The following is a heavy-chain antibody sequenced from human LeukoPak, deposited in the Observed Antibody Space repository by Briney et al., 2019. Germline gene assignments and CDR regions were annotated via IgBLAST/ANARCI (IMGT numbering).Heavy chain of an antibody. Sequence: PGGSLRLSCAASGFTFSSYAMSWVRQAPGKGLEWVSAISGSGGSTYYADSVKGRFTISRDNTNNSLYLQMNSLRAEDTAVYYCAPWICGRTTCYLDFWGQGTLVTVSS. J-gene: IGHJ4*02. V-gene: IGHV3-23*01. D-gene: IGHD2-2*03. CDR2: ISGSGGST. CDR1: GFTFSSYA. CDR3: APWICGRTTCYLDF.